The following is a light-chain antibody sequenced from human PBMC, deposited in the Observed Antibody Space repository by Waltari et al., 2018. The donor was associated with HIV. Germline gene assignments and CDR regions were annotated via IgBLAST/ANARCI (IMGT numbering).Light chain of an antibody. J-gene: IGLJ3*02. CDR3: CSYAGSSNWV. V-gene: IGLV2-23*01. CDR1: RSHVGSYNL. CDR2: QGI. Sequence: QSALTQPAPVSGSPGQSIPISCSGRRSHVGSYNLVFWYQQHPGKAPKLIIYQGINRPSGVSNRFSGSKSGNTASLTISGLQAEDEADYYCCSYAGSSNWVFGGGTKLTVL.